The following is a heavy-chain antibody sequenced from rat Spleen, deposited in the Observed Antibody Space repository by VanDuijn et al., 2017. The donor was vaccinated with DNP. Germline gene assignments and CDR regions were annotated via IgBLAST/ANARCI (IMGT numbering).Heavy chain of an antibody. CDR2: IRYDGGTT. CDR1: GFSFSDYY. CDR3: ASWGIRAYYFDS. D-gene: IGHD4-3*01. Sequence: EVQLVESGGGLVQPGRSLKLSCAASGFSFSDYYMAWVRQAPTKGLEWVAYIRYDGGTTYYGDSVKGRFTLSRDNEKRTLYLQMNSLRSEDTATYYCASWGIRAYYFDSWGQGVMVTVSS. J-gene: IGHJ2*01. V-gene: IGHV5-22*01.